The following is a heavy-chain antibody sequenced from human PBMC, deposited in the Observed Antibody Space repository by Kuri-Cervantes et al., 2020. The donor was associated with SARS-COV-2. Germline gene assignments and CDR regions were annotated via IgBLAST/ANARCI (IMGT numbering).Heavy chain of an antibody. CDR2: ISSSGSTI. D-gene: IGHD3-22*01. Sequence: GGSLRLSCAASGFTFSSYEMNWVRQAPGKGLEWVSYISSSGSTIYYADSVKGRFTISRDNAKNSLYLQMNSLRDEYTAVYYCSRDGVGYYDSSGYYGQVGFDYWGQGTLVTVSS. CDR1: GFTFSSYE. J-gene: IGHJ4*02. V-gene: IGHV3-48*03. CDR3: SRDGVGYYDSSGYYGQVGFDY.